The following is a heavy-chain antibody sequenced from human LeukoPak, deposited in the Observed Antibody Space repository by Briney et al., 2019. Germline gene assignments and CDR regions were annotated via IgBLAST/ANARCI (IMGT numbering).Heavy chain of an antibody. CDR1: GFTFTSYS. V-gene: IGHV3-21*01. Sequence: GGSLRLSCAASGFTFTSYSMNWVRQAPGKGLEWVSSISSSSSYIYYADSVKGRFTISRDNAKNTLYLQMNSLRAEDTAVYYCAKDRAAVIDYWGQGTLVTVSS. CDR2: ISSSSSYI. J-gene: IGHJ4*02. CDR3: AKDRAAVIDY. D-gene: IGHD6-13*01.